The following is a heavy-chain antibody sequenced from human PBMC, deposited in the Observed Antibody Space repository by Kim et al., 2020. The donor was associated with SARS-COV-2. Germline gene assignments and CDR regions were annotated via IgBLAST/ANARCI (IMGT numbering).Heavy chain of an antibody. D-gene: IGHD2-15*01. CDR1: GLTFDSYW. CDR3: ARGRVGCAY. J-gene: IGHJ4*02. CDR2: IKQDGSEK. Sequence: GGSLRLSCTASGLTFDSYWMTWVRQAPGKGLEWVASIKQDGSEKQYVDSVKGRFTIFRDNAKKSFYLEMNSLRVEDTAMYYCARGRVGCAYWGQGTLVTVSS. V-gene: IGHV3-7*01.